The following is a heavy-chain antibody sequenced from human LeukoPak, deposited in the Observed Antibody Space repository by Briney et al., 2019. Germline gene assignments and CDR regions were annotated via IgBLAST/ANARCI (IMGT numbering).Heavy chain of an antibody. V-gene: IGHV4-31*03. CDR2: IYYSGST. J-gene: IGHJ3*02. CDR1: GGSISSGGYY. CDR3: ARDSYYYDSSGYPDAFDI. Sequence: PSQTLSLTCTVSGGSISSGGYYWSWIRQHPGKGLEWIGYIYYSGSTYYNPSLKSRVTISVDTSKNQFSLKLSSVTAADTAVYYCARDSYYYDSSGYPDAFDIWGQGTKVTVSS. D-gene: IGHD3-22*01.